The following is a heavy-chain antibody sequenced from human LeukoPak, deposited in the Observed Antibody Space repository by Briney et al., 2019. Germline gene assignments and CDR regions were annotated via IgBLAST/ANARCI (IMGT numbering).Heavy chain of an antibody. J-gene: IGHJ4*02. CDR1: GFTFSSYG. CDR3: AKDAYVGMKLSSTSCYHFDY. CDR2: IRYDGSNK. V-gene: IGHV3-30*02. Sequence: GGSLRLSCAASGFTFSSYGMHWVRQAPGKGLEWVAFIRYDGSNKYYADSVKGRFTISRDNSKNTLYLQMNSLRAEDTAVYYCAKDAYVGMKLSSTSCYHFDYWGQGTLVTVSS. D-gene: IGHD2-2*01.